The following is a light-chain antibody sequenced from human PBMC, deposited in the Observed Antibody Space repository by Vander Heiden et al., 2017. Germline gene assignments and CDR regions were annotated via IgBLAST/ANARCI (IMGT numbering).Light chain of an antibody. V-gene: IGLV1-44*01. CDR1: RSHIGSNP. Sequence: QSVLTQPPSASGTPGQRVTISCSGSRSHIGSNPVLWYQQLPGTAPNLLIYSHNRRTSAVPDRFSGSKSGTSASLATSGLQAEDEADYYCAAGDDSRNGWVFGGGTKLTVL. CDR3: AAGDDSRNGWV. J-gene: IGLJ3*02. CDR2: SHN.